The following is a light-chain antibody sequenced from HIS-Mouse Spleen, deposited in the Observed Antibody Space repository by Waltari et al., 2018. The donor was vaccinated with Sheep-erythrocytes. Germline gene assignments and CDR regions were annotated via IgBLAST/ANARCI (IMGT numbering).Light chain of an antibody. J-gene: IGKJ2*01. CDR2: AAS. V-gene: IGKV1-6*01. CDR3: LQDYNYPYT. Sequence: ASQMTQAPSSLSASVGYRVTITCRASQGIRNDLGWYQQKPGKAPKLLIYAASSLQSGVPSRFSGSGSGTDFTLTISSLQPEDFATYYCLQDYNYPYTFGQGTKLEIK. CDR1: QGIRND.